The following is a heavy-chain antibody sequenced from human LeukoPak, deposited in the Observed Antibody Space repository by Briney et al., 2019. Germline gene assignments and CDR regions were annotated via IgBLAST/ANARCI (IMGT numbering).Heavy chain of an antibody. CDR3: TTAAGTY. CDR2: INSKTGGGTT. Sequence: GGALSLSCAASGFTFSNAWMSWVRQAPGKGVEWVGRINSKTGGGTTDYAARVKGRFTISRDNSKNTLYLQMNSLKTEDTAVYYCTTAAGTYWGQGTLVTVSS. J-gene: IGHJ4*02. V-gene: IGHV3-15*01. CDR1: GFTFSNAW. D-gene: IGHD6-13*01.